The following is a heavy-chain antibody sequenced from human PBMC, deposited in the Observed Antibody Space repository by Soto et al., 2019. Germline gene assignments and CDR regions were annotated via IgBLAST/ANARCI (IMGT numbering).Heavy chain of an antibody. D-gene: IGHD6-19*01. CDR1: GGSISSGGYY. J-gene: IGHJ6*02. CDR3: ASSPVTGIYYAMDV. CDR2: IYYTGST. V-gene: IGHV4-31*03. Sequence: SETLSLTCTVSGGSISSGGYYWSWIRQHPGKGLEWIGNIYYTGSTHYDPSLKSRITVSLDTSKNQISLKLSSVTAADTAVYYCASSPVTGIYYAMDVWGQGTTVTVSS.